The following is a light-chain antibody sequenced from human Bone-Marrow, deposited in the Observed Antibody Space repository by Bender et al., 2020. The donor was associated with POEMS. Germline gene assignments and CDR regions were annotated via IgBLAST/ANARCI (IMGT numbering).Light chain of an antibody. Sequence: QSVLTQPPSASGTPGQRVTISCSGSTSNIGSSYVYWYQQLPGTAPRLLIYRDKERPSGVPDRFSGSKSGNTASLTISGLQAEDEADYSCSSYAGSYTLVFGGGTKLTVL. CDR3: SSYAGSYTLV. J-gene: IGLJ2*01. CDR2: RDK. V-gene: IGLV1-47*01. CDR1: TSNIGSSY.